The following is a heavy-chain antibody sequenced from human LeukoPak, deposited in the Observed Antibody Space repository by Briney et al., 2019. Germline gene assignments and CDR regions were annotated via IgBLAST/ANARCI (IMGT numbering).Heavy chain of an antibody. J-gene: IGHJ6*03. D-gene: IGHD2-15*01. V-gene: IGHV3-48*03. CDR3: ARGIGYCSGGSCYYSYYYMDV. CDR1: GFTFSSYE. Sequence: GGSLRLSCAASGFTFSSYEMNWVRQAPGKGLEWVSYISSSGSTIYYADSVKGRFTISRDNAKNSLYLQMNSLRAEDTAVYYCARGIGYCSGGSCYYSYYYMDVWGKGTTVTISS. CDR2: ISSSGSTI.